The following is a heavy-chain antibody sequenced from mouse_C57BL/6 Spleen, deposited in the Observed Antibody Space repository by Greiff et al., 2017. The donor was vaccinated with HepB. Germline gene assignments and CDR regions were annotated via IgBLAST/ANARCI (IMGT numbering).Heavy chain of an antibody. V-gene: IGHV10-1*01. Sequence: EVKLVESGGGLVQPKGSLKLSCAASGFSFNTYAMNWVRQAPGKGLEWVARIRSKSNNYATYYADSLKDRFTISRDDSESMLYLQMNNLKTEDTAMYYCVRHGLPFDYWGQGTTLTVSS. CDR2: IRSKSNNYAT. D-gene: IGHD3-1*01. J-gene: IGHJ2*01. CDR3: VRHGLPFDY. CDR1: GFSFNTYA.